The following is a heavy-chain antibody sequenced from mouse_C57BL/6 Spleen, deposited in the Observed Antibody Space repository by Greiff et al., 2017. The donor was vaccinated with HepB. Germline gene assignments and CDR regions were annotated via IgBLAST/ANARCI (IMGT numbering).Heavy chain of an antibody. J-gene: IGHJ2*01. D-gene: IGHD1-1*01. CDR1: GYTFTSYG. CDR3: ARGHYGSSYYFDY. CDR2: IYPRSGNT. Sequence: QVHVKQSGAELARPGASVKLSCKASGYTFTSYGISWVKQRTGQGLEWIGEIYPRSGNTYYNEKFKGKATLTADTSSSTAYMQLSSLTSEDSAVYYCARGHYGSSYYFDYWGQGTTLTVSS. V-gene: IGHV1-81*01.